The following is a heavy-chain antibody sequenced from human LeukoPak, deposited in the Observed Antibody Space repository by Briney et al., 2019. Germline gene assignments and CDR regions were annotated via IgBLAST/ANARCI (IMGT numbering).Heavy chain of an antibody. CDR1: GGSISSYY. J-gene: IGHJ3*02. CDR2: IYYSGST. V-gene: IGHV4-59*01. CDR3: AGESLDAFDI. D-gene: IGHD1-26*01. Sequence: SETLSLTCTVSGGSISSYYWSWIRQPPGKGLEWIGYIYYSGSTNYNPSLKSRVTISVDTSKNQFSLKLSSVAAADTAVYYCAGESLDAFDIWGQGTMVTVSS.